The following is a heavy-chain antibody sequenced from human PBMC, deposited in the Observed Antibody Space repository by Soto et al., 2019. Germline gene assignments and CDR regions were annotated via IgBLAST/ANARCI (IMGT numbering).Heavy chain of an antibody. CDR1: GFSFRTYA. V-gene: IGHV3-23*01. D-gene: IGHD3-9*01. Sequence: EVQLLESGGGLVQPGGSLRLSWAASGFSFRTYAMSWVRQVPGKGLEWISTLIGSRSNTYYADSVKGRFAISRDNSRNTLYLQMHSLTAEDTAVYYCANGRATYGLLTHDYWGQGTLVTVSS. CDR3: ANGRATYGLLTHDY. J-gene: IGHJ4*02. CDR2: LIGSRSNT.